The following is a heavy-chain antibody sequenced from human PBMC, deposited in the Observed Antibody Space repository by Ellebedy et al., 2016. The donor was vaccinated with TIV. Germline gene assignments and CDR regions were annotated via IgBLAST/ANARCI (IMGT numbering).Heavy chain of an antibody. V-gene: IGHV3-74*01. J-gene: IGHJ6*02. D-gene: IGHD3-10*01. CDR3: AGGCGETLYYYDGMDV. CDR1: GFTFSSYW. Sequence: PGGSLRLSCAASGFTFSSYWMHWVRQGPGKGLVWVSRINSDGSSTSYADSVKGRFTISTDNAKNTLYLQMNSLSAQDTDVYYCAGGCGETLYYYDGMDVWGQGTTVTVSS. CDR2: INSDGSST.